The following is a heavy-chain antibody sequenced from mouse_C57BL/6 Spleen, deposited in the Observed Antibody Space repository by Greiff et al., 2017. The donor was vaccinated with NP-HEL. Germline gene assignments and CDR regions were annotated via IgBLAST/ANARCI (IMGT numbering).Heavy chain of an antibody. Sequence: EVQLQQSGPELVKPGASVKIPCKASGYTFTDYNMDWVKQSHGKSLEWIGDINPNNGGTIYNQKFKGKATLTVDKSSSTAYMELRSLTSEDTAVYYCARRHMVTTWVYYAMDYWGQGTSVTVSS. CDR2: INPNNGGT. J-gene: IGHJ4*01. V-gene: IGHV1-18*01. CDR1: GYTFTDYN. D-gene: IGHD2-2*01. CDR3: ARRHMVTTWVYYAMDY.